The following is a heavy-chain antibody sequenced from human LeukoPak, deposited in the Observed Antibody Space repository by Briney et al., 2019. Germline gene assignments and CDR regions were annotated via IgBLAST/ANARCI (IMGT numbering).Heavy chain of an antibody. CDR3: ARDGTVTLDY. D-gene: IGHD4-11*01. Sequence: GGSLRLSCAASGFTFSSYSMNWVRQAPGKGLEWVSSISSSSSYIYYADSVKGRFTISRDNAKSSLYLQMNSLRAEDTAVYYCARDGTVTLDYWGQGTLVTVSS. CDR2: ISSSSSYI. CDR1: GFTFSSYS. J-gene: IGHJ4*02. V-gene: IGHV3-21*01.